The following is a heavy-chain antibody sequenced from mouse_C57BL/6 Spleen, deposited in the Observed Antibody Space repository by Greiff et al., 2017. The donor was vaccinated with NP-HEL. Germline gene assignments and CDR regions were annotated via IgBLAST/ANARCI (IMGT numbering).Heavy chain of an antibody. CDR3: ARRDSSGSAY. J-gene: IGHJ3*01. Sequence: QVQLQQSGAELVKPGASVKISCKASGYAFSSYWMNWVKQRPGKGLEWIGQIYPGDGDTNYNGKFKGEATLTADKSSSTAYMQLSSLTSEDYAVYFCARRDSSGSAYWGQGTLVTVSA. CDR1: GYAFSSYW. CDR2: IYPGDGDT. D-gene: IGHD3-2*02. V-gene: IGHV1-80*01.